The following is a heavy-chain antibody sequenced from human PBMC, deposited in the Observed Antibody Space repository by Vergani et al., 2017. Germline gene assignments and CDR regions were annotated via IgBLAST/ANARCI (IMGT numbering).Heavy chain of an antibody. CDR1: EFTFSNYA. J-gene: IGHJ4*02. CDR3: AKKYFVSGNYLFDY. D-gene: IGHD3-10*01. Sequence: QLLESGGGLVQPGWSLRLTCAASEFTFSNYAMNWVRQAPGKGLEWVSGISGSGVSAYYTDSVKGRLTISRANSKNMLFLQMNNLRTEDTAIYYCAKKYFVSGNYLFDYWGQGTLVTVSS. CDR2: ISGSGVSA. V-gene: IGHV3-23*01.